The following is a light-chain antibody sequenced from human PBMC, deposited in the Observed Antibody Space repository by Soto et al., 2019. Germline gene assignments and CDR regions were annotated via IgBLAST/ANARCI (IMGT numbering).Light chain of an antibody. CDR1: QGIGST. Sequence: EIVMTQSPATLSVSPGDGATLSCRASQGIGSTLAWYQQKPGQTPRLLIYDTSIRTTGVPARFRGRASGTEFTLTLTSLQSEDFGVYYCQHYANWPLTFGGGTRVESK. CDR3: QHYANWPLT. V-gene: IGKV3-15*01. J-gene: IGKJ4*01. CDR2: DTS.